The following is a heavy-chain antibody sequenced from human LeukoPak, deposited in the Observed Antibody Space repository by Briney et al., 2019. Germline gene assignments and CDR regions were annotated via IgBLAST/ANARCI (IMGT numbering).Heavy chain of an antibody. CDR3: ARGLLDIVVVVAATPASPGYFDC. J-gene: IGHJ4*02. V-gene: IGHV4-30-2*03. CDR1: GGSISSGSYY. D-gene: IGHD2-15*01. CDR2: IYYSGST. Sequence: PSQTLSLTCTVSGGSISSGSYYWSWIRQPAGKGLEWIGSIYYSGSTYYNPSLKSRVTISVDTSKNQFSLKLSSVTAADTAVYYCARGLLDIVVVVAATPASPGYFDCWGQGTLATVSS.